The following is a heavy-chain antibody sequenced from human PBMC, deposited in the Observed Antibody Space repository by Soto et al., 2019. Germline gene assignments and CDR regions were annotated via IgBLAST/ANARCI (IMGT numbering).Heavy chain of an antibody. CDR3: AKDEDIVLVPAALLYGMDV. CDR1: GFTFSSYA. Sequence: GGSLRLSCAASGFTFSSYAMSWVRQAPGKGLVWVSAISGSGGSTYYADSVKGRFTISRDNSKNTLYLQMNSLRAEDTAVYYCAKDEDIVLVPAALLYGMDVWSQGTTVTVSS. D-gene: IGHD2-2*01. J-gene: IGHJ6*02. V-gene: IGHV3-23*01. CDR2: ISGSGGST.